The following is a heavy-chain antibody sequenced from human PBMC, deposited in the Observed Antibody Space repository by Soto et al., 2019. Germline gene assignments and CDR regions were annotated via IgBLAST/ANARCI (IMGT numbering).Heavy chain of an antibody. J-gene: IGHJ5*02. CDR1: GGSISSGGYS. D-gene: IGHD3-10*01. CDR3: ERGDYYGSGSNWFDP. Sequence: SETLSLTCAVSGGSISSGGYSWSWIRQPPGKGLEWIGYIYYSGSTYYNPSLKSRVTISVDTSKNQFSLKLSSVTAADTAVYYCERGDYYGSGSNWFDPWGQGTLVTVSS. CDR2: IYYSGST. V-gene: IGHV4-30-2*05.